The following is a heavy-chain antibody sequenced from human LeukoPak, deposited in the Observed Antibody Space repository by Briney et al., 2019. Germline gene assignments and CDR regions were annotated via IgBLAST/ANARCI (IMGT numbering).Heavy chain of an antibody. J-gene: IGHJ4*02. Sequence: GGSLRLSCAASGFTFSSYSMNWVRQAPGKGLEWVSYISSSSSTIYNADSVKGRFTISRDNAKNSLYLQMNSLRGEDTAVYYCARTGYGAFDYWGQGTLVTVSS. CDR1: GFTFSSYS. D-gene: IGHD4-17*01. V-gene: IGHV3-48*04. CDR3: ARTGYGAFDY. CDR2: ISSSSSTI.